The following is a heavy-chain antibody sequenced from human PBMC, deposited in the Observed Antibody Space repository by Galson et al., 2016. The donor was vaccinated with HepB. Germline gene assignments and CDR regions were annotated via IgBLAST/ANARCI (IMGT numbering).Heavy chain of an antibody. Sequence: SLRLSCAASGFTFSTYAMSWVRQAPGKGLKWVSTLTASYGSTNYADSVQGRFTISGDNSKNTLYLQMNSLRAEDTAVYYCAKSRGSLGYWYFDLWGRGTLVTVSS. J-gene: IGHJ2*01. CDR1: GFTFSTYA. D-gene: IGHD3-10*01. CDR2: LTASYGST. V-gene: IGHV3-23*01. CDR3: AKSRGSLGYWYFDL.